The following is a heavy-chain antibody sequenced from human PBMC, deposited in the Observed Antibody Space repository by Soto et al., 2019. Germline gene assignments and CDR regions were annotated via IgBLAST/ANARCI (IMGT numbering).Heavy chain of an antibody. D-gene: IGHD3-16*01. J-gene: IGHJ3*02. Sequence: QVQLVESGGGVVQPGRSLRLSCAASGFTFSSYGMHWVRQAPGKGLEWVAVISYDGSDKYYADSVKGRFTISRDNSKNMLYLKMNSLRAEDAAVNYCAKDRRWGRGAIDNWGQGTMVTVSS. CDR2: ISYDGSDK. CDR1: GFTFSSYG. V-gene: IGHV3-30*18. CDR3: AKDRRWGRGAIDN.